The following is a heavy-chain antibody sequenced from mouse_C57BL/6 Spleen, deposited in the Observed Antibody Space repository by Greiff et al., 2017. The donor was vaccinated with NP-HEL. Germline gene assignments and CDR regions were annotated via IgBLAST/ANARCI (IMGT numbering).Heavy chain of an antibody. J-gene: IGHJ3*01. CDR2: FYPGSGSI. CDR1: GYTFTEYT. V-gene: IGHV1-62-2*01. Sequence: QVQLKESGAELVKPGASVKLSCKASGYTFTEYTIHWVKQRSGQGLEWIGWFYPGSGSIKYNEKFKDKATLTADKSSSTVYMELSRLTSEDSAVYFCARHEEGSPPRYDYDWFAYWGQGTLVTVSA. CDR3: ARHEEGSPPRYDYDWFAY. D-gene: IGHD2-4*01.